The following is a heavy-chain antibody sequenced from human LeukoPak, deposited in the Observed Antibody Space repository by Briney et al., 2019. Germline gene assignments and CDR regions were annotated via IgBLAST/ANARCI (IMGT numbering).Heavy chain of an antibody. CDR1: GGSISSYY. J-gene: IGHJ6*03. CDR3: ARAYKNIVVVPAASYYYYMDV. D-gene: IGHD2-2*01. Sequence: SETLSLTCTVSGGSISSYYWSWIRQPPGKGLEWIGYIYYSGSTNYNPSLKSRVTISVDTSKNQFSLKLSSVTAADTAVYYCARAYKNIVVVPAASYYYYMDVWGKGTTVTVSS. V-gene: IGHV4-59*01. CDR2: IYYSGST.